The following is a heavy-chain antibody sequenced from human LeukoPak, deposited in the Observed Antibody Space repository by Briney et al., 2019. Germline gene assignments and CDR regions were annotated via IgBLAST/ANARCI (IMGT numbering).Heavy chain of an antibody. CDR2: IYYSGST. V-gene: IGHV4-59*02. Sequence: GSLRLSCAASGFTVSSNYMSWIRQPPGKGLEWIGYIYYSGSTNYNPSLKSRVTISVDTSKNQFSLKLSSVTAADTAVYYCARQASSWKYYYYYYYMDVWGKGTTVTVSS. CDR3: ARQASSWKYYYYYYYMDV. D-gene: IGHD6-13*01. J-gene: IGHJ6*03. CDR1: GFTVSSNY.